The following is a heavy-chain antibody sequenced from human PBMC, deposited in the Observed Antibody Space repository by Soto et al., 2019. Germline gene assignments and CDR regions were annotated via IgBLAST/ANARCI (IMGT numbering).Heavy chain of an antibody. CDR2: IKSRADDGTT. D-gene: IGHD6-13*01. Sequence: GGSLRLSCAASGFTFTNAWMSWVRQAPGKGLEWVGHIKSRADDGTTDYAAPLKGRFTISRDDSKNMLYLQMNSLKSEDTAVYSCATEGIASRPPFDYWGQGTLVTVYS. V-gene: IGHV3-15*01. CDR1: GFTFTNAW. J-gene: IGHJ4*02. CDR3: ATEGIASRPPFDY.